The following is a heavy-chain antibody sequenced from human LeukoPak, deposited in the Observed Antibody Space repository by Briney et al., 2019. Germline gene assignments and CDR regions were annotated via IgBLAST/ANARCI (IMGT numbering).Heavy chain of an antibody. J-gene: IGHJ4*02. D-gene: IGHD3-9*01. CDR1: GYTFTGYY. CDR3: ARDYILTGYTFDY. V-gene: IGHV1-2*02. CDR2: INPNSGGT. Sequence: ASVKVSCKASGYTFTGYYMHWVRQAPGQGLEWMGWINPNSGGTNYAQKFQGRVTMTRDTSISTAYMELSRLRSDDTAVYYCARDYILTGYTFDYRGQGTLVTVSS.